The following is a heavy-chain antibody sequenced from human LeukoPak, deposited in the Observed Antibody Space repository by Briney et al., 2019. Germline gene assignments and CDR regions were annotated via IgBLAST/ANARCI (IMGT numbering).Heavy chain of an antibody. CDR3: AKDPLTTLRTFPYYFDY. Sequence: GGSLRLSCAASGFTFSSYEMNWVRQAPGKGLEWVSYISSSGSTIYYADSVKGRFTISRDNSKNTLYLQMNRLRAEDTAVYYCAKDPLTTLRTFPYYFDYWGQGTLVTVSS. CDR1: GFTFSSYE. CDR2: ISSSGSTI. J-gene: IGHJ4*02. D-gene: IGHD2/OR15-2a*01. V-gene: IGHV3-48*03.